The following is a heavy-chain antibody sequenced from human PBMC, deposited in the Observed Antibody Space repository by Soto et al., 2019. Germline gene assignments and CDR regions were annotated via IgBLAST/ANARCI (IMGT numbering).Heavy chain of an antibody. V-gene: IGHV4-34*01. CDR1: GGSFSGYY. J-gene: IGHJ6*02. CDR2: INHSGST. CDR3: ARSVMVRGVIRLYYGMDV. Sequence: LSLPCAVYGGSFSGYYWSWIRQPPGKGLEWIGEINHSGSTNYNPSLKSRVTISVDTSKNQFSLKLSSVTAADTAVYYCARSVMVRGVIRLYYGMDVWGQGTTVTVSS. D-gene: IGHD3-10*01.